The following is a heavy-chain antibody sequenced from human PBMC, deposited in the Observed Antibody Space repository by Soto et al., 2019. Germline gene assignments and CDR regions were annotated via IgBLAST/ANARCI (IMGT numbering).Heavy chain of an antibody. CDR2: INPNSGVA. D-gene: IGHD6-13*01. J-gene: IGHJ4*02. CDR3: AKDDAGHPDF. CDR1: GYTFTGYY. Sequence: ASVKVSCKAAGYTFTGYYMHWVRQAPGQGLEWIGWINPNSGVANYAQKFHDWVTITRDTSITTAYMELSGLKSDDTAVYFCAKDDAGHPDFWGQGTLVTVSS. V-gene: IGHV1-2*04.